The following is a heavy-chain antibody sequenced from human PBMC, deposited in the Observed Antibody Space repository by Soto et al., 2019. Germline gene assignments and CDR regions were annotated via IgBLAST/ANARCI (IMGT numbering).Heavy chain of an antibody. J-gene: IGHJ4*02. CDR2: ISYDGKNK. CDR3: PIAKRRWSGGNCHGMDN. CDR1: GFTFSDYG. Sequence: QVHLVESGGGVVQPGRSLRLSCTVSGFTFSDYGMHWVRRAPDKGLEWVAVISYDGKNKYVTDSGKGRFSISRDNFSNTLTLQINNLRPKHTAVYYCPIAKRRWSGGNCHGMDNWGQGTLVTVS. D-gene: IGHD3-3*01. V-gene: IGHV3-30*19.